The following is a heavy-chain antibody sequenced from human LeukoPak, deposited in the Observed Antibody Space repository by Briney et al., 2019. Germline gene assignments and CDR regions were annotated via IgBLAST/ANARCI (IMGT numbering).Heavy chain of an antibody. Sequence: SETLSLTCAVYGGSFSGYYWSWIRQPPGKGLEWIEEINHSGSTSYNPSLKSRVTISVDTSKNQFSLKLSSVTAADTAVYYCARVAVAGTFDYWGQGTLVTVSS. V-gene: IGHV4-34*01. J-gene: IGHJ4*02. D-gene: IGHD6-19*01. CDR2: INHSGST. CDR1: GGSFSGYY. CDR3: ARVAVAGTFDY.